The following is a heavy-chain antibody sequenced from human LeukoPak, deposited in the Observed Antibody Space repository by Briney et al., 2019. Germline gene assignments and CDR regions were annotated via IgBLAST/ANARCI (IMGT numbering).Heavy chain of an antibody. CDR3: ARHESVFSMDV. J-gene: IGHJ6*02. CDR1: GYNFTTKW. V-gene: IGHV5-51*01. Sequence: GDSLKISCQGSGYNFTTKWIGWVRQMPGKGLEWMGIIKPDDSKTINSPSFQGQVFISADRSISSAYLQWRSLKASDTAMYYCARHESVFSMDVWGQGTTVTVS. CDR2: IKPDDSKT.